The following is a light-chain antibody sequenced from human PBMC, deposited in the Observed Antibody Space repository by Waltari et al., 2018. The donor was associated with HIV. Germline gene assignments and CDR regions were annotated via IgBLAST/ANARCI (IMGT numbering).Light chain of an antibody. J-gene: IGKJ1*01. CDR2: GAS. CDR1: QSIGNN. CDR3: QQSYSAPRT. V-gene: IGKV1-39*01. Sequence: DIQMTPSPSSVSASVGVRVTITCRASQSIGNNLNWYQQRAGRAPKLLIYGASSLQNLVPSRFSGSRSGTDFTLTISSLQPEDFATYHCQQSYSAPRTFGQGTKVEIK.